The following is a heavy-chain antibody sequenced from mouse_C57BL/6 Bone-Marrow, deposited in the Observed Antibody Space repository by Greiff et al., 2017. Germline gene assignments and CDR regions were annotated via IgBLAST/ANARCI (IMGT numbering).Heavy chain of an antibody. CDR3: TTGIYYDYDEGDY. CDR2: IDPENGDT. CDR1: GFNIKDDY. V-gene: IGHV14-4*01. Sequence: EVQLQQSGAELVRPGASVKLSCTASGFNIKDDYMHWVKQRPEQGLEWIGWIDPENGDTEYASKFQGKATITADTSSNTADLHLSSLTSEDTAVYYCTTGIYYDYDEGDYWGQGTTLTVSS. D-gene: IGHD2-4*01. J-gene: IGHJ2*01.